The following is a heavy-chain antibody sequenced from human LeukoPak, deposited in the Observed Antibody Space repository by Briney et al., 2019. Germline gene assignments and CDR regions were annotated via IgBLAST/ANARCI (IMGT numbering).Heavy chain of an antibody. D-gene: IGHD6-13*01. V-gene: IGHV3-48*03. CDR2: ISSSGSTI. Sequence: PGGSLRLSCAASGFTFSSYEMNWVRQAPGKGLEWVSYISSSGSTIYYADSVKGRFTISRDNAKNSLYLQMNSLRAEDTAVYYCARDVEAAALNWFDPWGQGTLVTVSS. J-gene: IGHJ5*02. CDR1: GFTFSSYE. CDR3: ARDVEAAALNWFDP.